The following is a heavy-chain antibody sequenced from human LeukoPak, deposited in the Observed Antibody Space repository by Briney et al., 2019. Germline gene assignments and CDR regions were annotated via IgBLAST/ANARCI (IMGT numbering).Heavy chain of an antibody. V-gene: IGHV1-2*02. D-gene: IGHD1-26*01. J-gene: IGHJ4*02. CDR2: INPNSGGT. Sequence: ASVKVSCKASGYTFTGYYMHWVRQAPGQGLEWMGWINPNSGGTTYAQNFQGRVTMTRDTSINTVYVELSRLRSDDTAVYYCARELSGVGATDYWGQGTLVTVSS. CDR1: GYTFTGYY. CDR3: ARELSGVGATDY.